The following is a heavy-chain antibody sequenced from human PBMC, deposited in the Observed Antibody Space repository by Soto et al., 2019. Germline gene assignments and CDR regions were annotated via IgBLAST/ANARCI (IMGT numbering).Heavy chain of an antibody. Sequence: SETLSLTCAVYGGSFSGYYWSWIRQPPGKGLEWIGEINHSGSTNYNPSLKSRVTISVDTSKNQFSLKLSSVTAADTAVYYCARGKKTYCSSTSCYAGGYYYYYMDVWGKGTTVTVSS. V-gene: IGHV4-34*01. D-gene: IGHD2-2*01. CDR2: INHSGST. CDR3: ARGKKTYCSSTSCYAGGYYYYYMDV. J-gene: IGHJ6*03. CDR1: GGSFSGYY.